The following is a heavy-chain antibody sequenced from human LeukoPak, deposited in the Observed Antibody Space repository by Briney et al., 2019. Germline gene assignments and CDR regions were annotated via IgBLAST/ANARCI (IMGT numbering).Heavy chain of an antibody. V-gene: IGHV3-30*04. CDR2: ISYDGSNK. CDR1: GFTFSSYA. Sequence: PGGSLRLSCAASGFTFSSYAMHWVRQAPGKGLEWVAVISYDGSNKYYADSVKGRFTISRDNSKNTLYLQMNSPRAEDTAVYYCAREPYYYDSSGYSYDAFDIWGQGTMVTVSS. J-gene: IGHJ3*02. CDR3: AREPYYYDSSGYSYDAFDI. D-gene: IGHD3-22*01.